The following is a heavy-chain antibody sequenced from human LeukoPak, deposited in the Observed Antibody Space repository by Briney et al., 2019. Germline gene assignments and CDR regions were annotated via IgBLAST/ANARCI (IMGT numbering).Heavy chain of an antibody. CDR2: IFYSGST. V-gene: IGHV4-59*07. Sequence: PSDTLSLTCTVAGGSISSYYWSWIRQPLWKGLEWIGYIFYSGSTNYNPSLKSRVTISVDTSKNQFSLKLSSVTAADTAVYYCARVFSYPLRAPFDPWGQGTLVTVSS. D-gene: IGHD3-3*01. CDR3: ARVFSYPLRAPFDP. CDR1: GGSISSYY. J-gene: IGHJ5*02.